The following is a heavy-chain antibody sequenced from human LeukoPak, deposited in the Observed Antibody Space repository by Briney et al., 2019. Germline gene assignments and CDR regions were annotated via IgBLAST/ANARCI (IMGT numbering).Heavy chain of an antibody. CDR1: GFTFSSYG. CDR2: ISGSGGST. Sequence: GRSLRLSCAASGFTFSSYGMSWVRQAPGKGLEWVSAISGSGGSTYYAHSVKGRFIISRDNSKNSLYLQMNSLRAEDTALYYCARGHRPGYEDAAVDYWGQGTLVTVSS. CDR3: ARGHRPGYEDAAVDY. J-gene: IGHJ4*02. V-gene: IGHV3-23*01. D-gene: IGHD2-2*01.